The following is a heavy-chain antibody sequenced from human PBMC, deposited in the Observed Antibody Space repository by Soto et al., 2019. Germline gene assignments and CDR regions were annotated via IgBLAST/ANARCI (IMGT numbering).Heavy chain of an antibody. D-gene: IGHD6-13*01. CDR2: ISSNGGST. J-gene: IGHJ4*02. CDR3: ARQSYSSYYFDY. CDR1: GFTFSSYA. Sequence: AGGSLRLSCAASGFTFSSYAMHWVRQAPGKGLEYVSAISSNGGSTYYANSVKGRFTISRDNSKNTLYLQMGSLRAEDMAVYYCARQSYSSYYFDYWGQGTLVTVPQ. V-gene: IGHV3-64*01.